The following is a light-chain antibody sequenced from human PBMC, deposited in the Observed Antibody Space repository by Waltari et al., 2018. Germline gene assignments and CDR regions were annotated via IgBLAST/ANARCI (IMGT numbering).Light chain of an antibody. J-gene: IGKJ2*01. CDR3: QQSYTTPRYT. CDR1: QSISNY. CDR2: AAS. Sequence: DIQMTQSPSSLSASVGDRVTITCRSGQSISNYLNWYQHKPGKAPKLLIYAASSLHSGVPSRFSGSGSGTDFTLTICTLQPEDFAIYYCQQSYTTPRYTFGQGTKLEI. V-gene: IGKV1-39*01.